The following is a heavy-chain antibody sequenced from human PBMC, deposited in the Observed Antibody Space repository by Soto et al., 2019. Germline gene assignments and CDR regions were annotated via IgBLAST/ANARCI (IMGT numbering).Heavy chain of an antibody. J-gene: IGHJ6*03. Sequence: ASVKVSYKATGYTFPSYGISWVRQAPGQGLEWMGWISAYNGNTNYAQKLQGRVTMTTDTSTSTAYMELRSLRSDDTAVYYCARKTAELRYLDWSTQRYYYYYMDVWGKGTTVTVSS. D-gene: IGHD3-9*01. CDR2: ISAYNGNT. CDR1: GYTFPSYG. V-gene: IGHV1-18*01. CDR3: ARKTAELRYLDWSTQRYYYYYMDV.